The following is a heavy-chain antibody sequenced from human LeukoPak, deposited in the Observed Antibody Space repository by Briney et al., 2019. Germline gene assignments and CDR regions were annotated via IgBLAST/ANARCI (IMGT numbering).Heavy chain of an antibody. CDR2: IIPMSGTA. D-gene: IGHD3-16*01. V-gene: IGHV1-69*05. CDR1: GYTFTSYG. Sequence: GASVKVSCKASGYTFTSYGISWVRQAPGQGLEWMGRIIPMSGTANYAQKFQGRVTITTDQSTSTAYMELSSLRSEDTAVYYSAREAVGLRLTHYYYYYMDVWGKGTTVTVSS. CDR3: AREAVGLRLTHYYYYYMDV. J-gene: IGHJ6*03.